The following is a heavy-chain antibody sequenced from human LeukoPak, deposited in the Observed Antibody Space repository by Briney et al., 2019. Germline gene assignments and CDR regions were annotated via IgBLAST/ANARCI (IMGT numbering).Heavy chain of an antibody. J-gene: IGHJ4*02. D-gene: IGHD4-17*01. CDR3: ARGQSPYGDYADY. V-gene: IGHV4-30-2*01. Sequence: SLPLTPPCDLSDGSISTGGDSKRSIRQPPGTSTKCNRSVYHSRSTYYNPSLKSRVTISVDRSKNQFSLKLSSVTAADTAEYYCARGQSPYGDYADYWGQGTLVTVTS. CDR2: VYHSRST. CDR1: DGSISTGGDS.